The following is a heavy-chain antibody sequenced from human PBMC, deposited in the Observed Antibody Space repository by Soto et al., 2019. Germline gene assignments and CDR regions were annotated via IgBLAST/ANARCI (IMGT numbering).Heavy chain of an antibody. V-gene: IGHV4-34*01. J-gene: IGHJ5*02. Sequence: QVQLQQWGAGLLKPSETLSLTCAVYGGSFSGYYWSWIRQPPGKGLEWIGEINHSGSTNYNPSLKSRVTISVDTSKNQFSLKLSSVTAADTAVYYCARRASTLRLNWFDPWGQGTLVTVSS. D-gene: IGHD2-2*01. CDR3: ARRASTLRLNWFDP. CDR2: INHSGST. CDR1: GGSFSGYY.